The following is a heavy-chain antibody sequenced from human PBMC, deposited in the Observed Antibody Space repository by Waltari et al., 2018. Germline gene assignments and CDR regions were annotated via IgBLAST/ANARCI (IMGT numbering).Heavy chain of an antibody. J-gene: IGHJ4*02. V-gene: IGHV3-23*01. CDR3: AKEGQLGYFVE. CDR1: GSPFSSEA. CDR2: FARSGAIV. Sequence: EVQLLRSGGGLIQPGGSLRLACAPFGSPFSSEAMNWVRQAPGKGLEWVSVFARSGAIVYADSVKGRFTISRDISTSTLYLQMNNLRAEDTAIYYCAKEGQLGYFVEWGQGTLVTVSS. D-gene: IGHD3-9*01.